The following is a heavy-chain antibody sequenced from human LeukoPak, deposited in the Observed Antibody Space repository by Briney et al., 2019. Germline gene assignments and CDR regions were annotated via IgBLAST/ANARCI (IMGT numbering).Heavy chain of an antibody. CDR2: MNPNSGNT. CDR3: ARASSWKGDFDY. Sequence: ASVKVSCKASGYTFTGYYMHWVRQAPGQGLEWMGWMNPNSGNTGYAQKFQGRVTITRNTSISTAYMELSSLRSEDTAVYYCARASSWKGDFDYWGQGTLVTVSS. CDR1: GYTFTGYY. V-gene: IGHV1-8*03. J-gene: IGHJ4*02. D-gene: IGHD6-13*01.